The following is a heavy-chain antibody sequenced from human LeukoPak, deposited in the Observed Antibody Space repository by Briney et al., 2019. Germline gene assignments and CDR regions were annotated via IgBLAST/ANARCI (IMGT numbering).Heavy chain of an antibody. D-gene: IGHD3-22*01. CDR2: INHSGST. CDR3: ARITYYYDSSGPI. J-gene: IGHJ3*02. V-gene: IGHV4-39*07. CDR1: GGSVSSGSYY. Sequence: SETLSLTCTVSGGSVSSGSYYWSWIRQPPGKGLEWIGEINHSGSTNYNPSLKSRVTISVDTSKNQFSLKLSSVTAADTAVYYCARITYYYDSSGPIWGQGTMVTVSS.